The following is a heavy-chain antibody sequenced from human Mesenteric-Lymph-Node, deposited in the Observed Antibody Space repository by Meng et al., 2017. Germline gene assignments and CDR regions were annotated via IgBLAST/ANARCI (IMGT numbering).Heavy chain of an antibody. V-gene: IGHV3-74*01. CDR2: INNDGSGT. D-gene: IGHD3-22*01. CDR1: GFTFSLYE. CDR3: ARDAWEIVVAGGQTDDY. J-gene: IGHJ4*02. Sequence: GESLKISCAASGFTFSLYEMNWVRQAPGKGLVWVSRINNDGSGTVYAGSVEGRFTISRDNAKNTLYLQMNSLRAEDTAVYYCARDAWEIVVAGGQTDDYWGQGTLVTVSS.